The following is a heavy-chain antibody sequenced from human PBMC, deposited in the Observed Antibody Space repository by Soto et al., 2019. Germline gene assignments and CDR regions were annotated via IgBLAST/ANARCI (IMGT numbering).Heavy chain of an antibody. J-gene: IGHJ4*02. Sequence: QVQLVQSGAEVKKPGASVKVSCMASGYTFTSYYMHWVRQAPGQGLEWMGIINPSGGSTSYAQKFQGRVTMTRDTSTSTVYMELSSLRSEDTAVYYCARGGTYYGSGSYTFDYWGQGTLVTVSS. V-gene: IGHV1-46*03. CDR1: GYTFTSYY. CDR2: INPSGGST. CDR3: ARGGTYYGSGSYTFDY. D-gene: IGHD3-10*01.